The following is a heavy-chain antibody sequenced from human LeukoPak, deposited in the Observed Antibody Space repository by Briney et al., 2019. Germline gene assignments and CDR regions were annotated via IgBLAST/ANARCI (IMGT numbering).Heavy chain of an antibody. D-gene: IGHD3-10*01. Sequence: SETLSLTCTVSGGSINNYYWSWIRQPAGKGLEWIGRIYTSGTTNYNPSLKSRVTISIDTSKNQFSLKLSSVTAADTAVYYCARGLWFGDENPPYFDYWGQGTLVTVSS. CDR2: IYTSGTT. CDR1: GGSINNYY. J-gene: IGHJ4*02. V-gene: IGHV4-4*07. CDR3: ARGLWFGDENPPYFDY.